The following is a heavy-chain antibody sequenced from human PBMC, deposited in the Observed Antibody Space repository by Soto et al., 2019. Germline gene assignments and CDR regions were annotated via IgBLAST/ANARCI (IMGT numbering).Heavy chain of an antibody. CDR1: GFTFSSYA. J-gene: IGHJ6*02. V-gene: IGHV3-23*01. D-gene: IGHD3-10*01. Sequence: EVQLLESGGGLVQPGGSLRLSCAASGFTFSSYAMGWVRQAPGKGLEWVSAISGSGGSTYYADSVKGRFTISRDNSKNTLYLQMNSLRAEDTAVYYCAREGHYYGSGSYYVDVWGQGTTVTVSS. CDR3: AREGHYYGSGSYYVDV. CDR2: ISGSGGST.